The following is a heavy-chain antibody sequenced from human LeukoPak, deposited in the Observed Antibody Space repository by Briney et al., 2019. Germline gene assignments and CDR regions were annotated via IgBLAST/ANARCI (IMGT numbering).Heavy chain of an antibody. CDR1: GFTFSSYA. CDR2: VSGSGGSI. CDR3: AKANLRDGMISPGEYYFDY. J-gene: IGHJ4*02. V-gene: IGHV3-23*01. D-gene: IGHD3-10*01. Sequence: GGSLRLSCAASGFTFSSYAMSWVRQAPGKGLEWISAVSGSGGSIHYADSVKGRFTISRDNSKNTLYLQMNSLRAEDTAVYSCAKANLRDGMISPGEYYFDYWGQGTLVTVSS.